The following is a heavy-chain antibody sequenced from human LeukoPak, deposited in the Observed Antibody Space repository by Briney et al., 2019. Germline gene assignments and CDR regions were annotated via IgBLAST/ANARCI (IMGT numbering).Heavy chain of an antibody. CDR3: VLIAAARKWFDP. V-gene: IGHV4-39*01. D-gene: IGHD6-13*01. CDR2: IYYSGST. CDR1: GGSISSSSYY. J-gene: IGHJ5*02. Sequence: PSETLSLTCTVSGGSISSSSYYWGWIRQPPGKGLEWIGNIYYSGSTYYNPSLKSRVTLSVDTSKNQFSLKLSSMTAADTALYYCVLIAAARKWFDPWGQGTLVTVSS.